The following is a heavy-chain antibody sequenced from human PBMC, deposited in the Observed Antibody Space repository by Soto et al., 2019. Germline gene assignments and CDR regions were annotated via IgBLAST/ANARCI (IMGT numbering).Heavy chain of an antibody. CDR1: GFTFSSYA. V-gene: IGHV3-30-3*01. CDR3: ARGEVDTAMVYYGMDV. J-gene: IGHJ6*02. Sequence: QVQLVESGGGVVQPGRSLRLSCAASGFTFSSYAMHWVRQAPGKGLARVAVISYAGSNKYYADSVKGRFTISRGNSKNTLYLQMNSLRAEDTAVYYCARGEVDTAMVYYGMDVWVQGTTVAVSS. D-gene: IGHD5-18*01. CDR2: ISYAGSNK.